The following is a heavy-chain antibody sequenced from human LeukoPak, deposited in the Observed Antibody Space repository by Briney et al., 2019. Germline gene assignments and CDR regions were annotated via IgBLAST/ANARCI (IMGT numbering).Heavy chain of an antibody. J-gene: IGHJ5*02. D-gene: IGHD4-11*01. V-gene: IGHV1-2*02. CDR1: GYTFASYY. Sequence: ASVKVSCKASGYTFASYYMHWVRQAPGQGLEWMGWINPNSGGTNYAQKFQGRVTMTRDTSISTAYMELSRLRSDDTAVYYCARDPPMTTVTTYWFDPWGQGTLVTVSS. CDR2: INPNSGGT. CDR3: ARDPPMTTVTTYWFDP.